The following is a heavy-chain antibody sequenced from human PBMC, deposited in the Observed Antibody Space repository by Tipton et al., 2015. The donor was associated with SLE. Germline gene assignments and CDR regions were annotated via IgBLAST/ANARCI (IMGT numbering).Heavy chain of an antibody. CDR3: ARTAVLAAIMMDV. Sequence: TLSLTCTVSGGSLNIFYWTWGRQPAGKGLEWIGHFHSSGILNYNPSLKSRVTMSGDTSKNQLSLKLNAVTAADTAVYYCARTAVLAAIMMDVWGQGTTVTVSS. D-gene: IGHD3-3*02. CDR1: GGSLNIFY. J-gene: IGHJ6*02. V-gene: IGHV4-4*07. CDR2: FHSSGIL.